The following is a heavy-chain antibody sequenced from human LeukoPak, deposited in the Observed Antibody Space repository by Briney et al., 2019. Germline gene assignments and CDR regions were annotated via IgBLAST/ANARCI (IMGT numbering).Heavy chain of an antibody. J-gene: IGHJ4*02. CDR2: INHSGST. CDR1: GGSFSGYY. V-gene: IGHV4-34*01. D-gene: IGHD2-15*01. Sequence: SETLSLSCAVYGGSFSGYYWSWIRQPPGKGLEWIGEINHSGSTNYNPSLKSRVTISVDTSKNQFSLKLSSVTAADTAVYYCASGRSGGSRCFDYWGQGTLVTVSS. CDR3: ASGRSGGSRCFDY.